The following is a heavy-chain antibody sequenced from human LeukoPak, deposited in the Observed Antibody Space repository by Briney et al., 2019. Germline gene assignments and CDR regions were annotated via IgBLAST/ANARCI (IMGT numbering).Heavy chain of an antibody. D-gene: IGHD3-22*01. CDR2: IIPIFGTA. CDR3: AGDLPYYYDSSGYYSY. Sequence: GASVKVSCKASGGTFNSYAISWVRQAPGQGLEWRAGIIPIFGTANYAQKFQGRVTITADESTSTAYMELSSLRSEDTAVYYCAGDLPYYYDSSGYYSYWGQGTLVTVSS. V-gene: IGHV1-69*13. J-gene: IGHJ4*02. CDR1: GGTFNSYA.